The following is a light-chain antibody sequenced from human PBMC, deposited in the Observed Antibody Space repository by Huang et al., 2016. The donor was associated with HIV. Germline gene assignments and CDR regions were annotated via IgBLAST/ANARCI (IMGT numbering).Light chain of an antibody. CDR3: QQFDNSYT. Sequence: DIQMPQSPSSLSASGGARVNITCQASQDINNYLNWYRQKPGKAPKLLIFDASKLETGVPSRFSGSVSGTEFTFTISGLQPEDIATYYCQQFDNSYTFGQGTKLEI. J-gene: IGKJ2*01. V-gene: IGKV1-33*01. CDR2: DAS. CDR1: QDINNY.